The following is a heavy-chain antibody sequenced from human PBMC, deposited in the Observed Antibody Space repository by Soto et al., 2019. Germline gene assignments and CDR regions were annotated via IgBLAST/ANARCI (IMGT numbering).Heavy chain of an antibody. J-gene: IGHJ4*02. Sequence: PSETLSLTCAVYGGSFSGYYWSWIRQPPGKGLEWIGEINHSGSTNYNPSLKSRVTISVDTSKNQFSLKLSSVTAADTAVYYCASLSGYDFDFDYWDQGTLVTVSS. CDR3: ASLSGYDFDFDY. CDR1: GGSFSGYY. V-gene: IGHV4-34*01. D-gene: IGHD5-12*01. CDR2: INHSGST.